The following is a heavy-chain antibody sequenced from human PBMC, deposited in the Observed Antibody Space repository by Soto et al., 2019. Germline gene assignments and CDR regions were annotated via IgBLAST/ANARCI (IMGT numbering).Heavy chain of an antibody. CDR3: ARGLRVMIVPNFDY. CDR1: GYTFTDFY. Sequence: ASVKVSCKASGYTFTDFYMHWVRQAPGQGLEWMGSINPNSGGTNSAQKFQGRVTMTRDMSISTAYMELSRLRADDTAVYYCARGLRVMIVPNFDYWGQGTLVTVSS. D-gene: IGHD3-22*01. V-gene: IGHV1-2*02. J-gene: IGHJ4*02. CDR2: INPNSGGT.